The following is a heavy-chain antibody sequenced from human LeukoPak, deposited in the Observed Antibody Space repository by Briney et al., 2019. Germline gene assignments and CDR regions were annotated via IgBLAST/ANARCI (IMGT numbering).Heavy chain of an antibody. D-gene: IGHD1-1*01. J-gene: IGHJ1*01. CDR2: ITLNSGDT. Sequence: VSVEVSCKASGHTFTVHYIHWVRQGPGQGLEWLGWITLNSGDTHYAQKFQGRLTMTSDTSISTGYMELSRLQFDDTAVYYCAREGQLGLDNWGQGTLVTVSS. CDR1: GHTFTVHY. CDR3: AREGQLGLDN. V-gene: IGHV1-2*02.